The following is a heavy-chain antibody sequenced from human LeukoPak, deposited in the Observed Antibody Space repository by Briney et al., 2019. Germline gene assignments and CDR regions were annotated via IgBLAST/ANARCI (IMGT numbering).Heavy chain of an antibody. CDR1: GGSISSGGYY. CDR3: ARGRLQLKNWFDP. V-gene: IGHV4-31*03. CDR2: IYYSGST. D-gene: IGHD5-24*01. J-gene: IGHJ5*02. Sequence: SQTLSLTCTVSGGSISSGGYYWSWIRQHPGKGLEWIGYIYYSGSTYYNPSPKSRVTISVDTSKNQFSLKLSSVTAADTAVYYCARGRLQLKNWFDPWGQGTLVTVSS.